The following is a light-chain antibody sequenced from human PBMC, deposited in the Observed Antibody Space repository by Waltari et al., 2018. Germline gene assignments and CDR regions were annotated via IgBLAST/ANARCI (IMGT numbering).Light chain of an antibody. J-gene: IGLJ3*02. CDR2: VNSDGSH. Sequence: LVLTQSPSASASLGASVKLTCTLSSGYSSNVIAWLQQQPGKGPRYLMKVNSDGSHRKGDDIPDRFSASKSGTECYLTIPSLQSEDEADYYCQTGGHGTWVFGGGTKLTVL. CDR3: QTGGHGTWV. CDR1: SGYSSNV. V-gene: IGLV4-69*01.